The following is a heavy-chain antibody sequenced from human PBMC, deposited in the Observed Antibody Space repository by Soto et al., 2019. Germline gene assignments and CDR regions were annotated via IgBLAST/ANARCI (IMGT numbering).Heavy chain of an antibody. CDR3: AKEKVGYDRYFDY. CDR1: GFTVSSNY. J-gene: IGHJ4*02. CDR2: IYSGGST. Sequence: EVQLVESGGGLVQPGGSLRLSCAASGFTVSSNYLSWVRQAPGKGLEWVSVIYSGGSTYYADSVKGRFTISRDNSKNTLYLQMNTPSVEDTAGYYCAKEKVGYDRYFDYWGPGTPVTVSS. D-gene: IGHD5-12*01. V-gene: IGHV3-66*01.